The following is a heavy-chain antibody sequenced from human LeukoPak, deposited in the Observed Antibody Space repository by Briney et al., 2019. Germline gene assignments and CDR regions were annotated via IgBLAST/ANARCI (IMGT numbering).Heavy chain of an antibody. CDR2: ISAYNGNT. J-gene: IGHJ4*02. CDR3: ARERWSDFWSGADY. CDR1: GYTFTSYG. Sequence: GASMKVSCKASGYTFTSYGISWVRQAPGQGLEWMGWISAYNGNTNYAQKLQGRVTMTTDTSTSTAYMELRSLRSDDTAVYYCARERWSDFWSGADYWGQGTLVTVSS. D-gene: IGHD3-3*01. V-gene: IGHV1-18*01.